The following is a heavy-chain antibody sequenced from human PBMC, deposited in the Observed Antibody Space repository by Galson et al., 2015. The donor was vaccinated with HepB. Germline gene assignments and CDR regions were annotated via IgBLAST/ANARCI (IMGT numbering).Heavy chain of an antibody. J-gene: IGHJ5*01. CDR2: FEASGNT. V-gene: IGHV4-4*07. D-gene: IGHD5-18*01. CDR1: GASISSYN. CDR3: ARDFSCGWYDY. Sequence: SETLSLTCTVSGASISSYNWTWIRQPAGQGLEFIGRFEASGNTNYKSSLKSRVTMSIDTSKNQFSLRLTSVTAADTAVYYCARDFSCGWYDYWGHETLVTVSS.